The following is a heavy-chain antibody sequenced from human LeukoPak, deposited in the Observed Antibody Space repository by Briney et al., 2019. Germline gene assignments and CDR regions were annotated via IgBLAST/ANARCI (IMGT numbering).Heavy chain of an antibody. CDR3: ARDWWGVQITSSIAAAEYYYYYGMDV. CDR2: IIPIFGTA. J-gene: IGHJ6*02. V-gene: IGHV1-69*13. CDR1: GGTFSSYA. D-gene: IGHD6-13*01. Sequence: SVKVSCKASGGTFSSYAISWVRQAPGQGLEWMGGIIPIFGTANYAQKFQGRVTITADESTSTAYMGLSSLRSEDTAVYYCARDWWGVQITSSIAAAEYYYYYGMDVWGQGTTVTVSS.